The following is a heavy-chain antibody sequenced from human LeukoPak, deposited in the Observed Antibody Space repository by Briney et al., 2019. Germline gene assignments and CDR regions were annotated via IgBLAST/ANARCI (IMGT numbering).Heavy chain of an antibody. D-gene: IGHD3-3*01. Sequence: GASVKVSCKASGYTFTGYYMHWVRQAPGQGLEWMGWINPNSGGTNYAQKFQGRVTMTRDTSISTAYMELSRLRSDDTAVYYCARTYYDFWRDYYYYYYGMDVWGQGTTVTVSS. CDR2: INPNSGGT. V-gene: IGHV1-2*02. J-gene: IGHJ6*02. CDR1: GYTFTGYY. CDR3: ARTYYDFWRDYYYYYYGMDV.